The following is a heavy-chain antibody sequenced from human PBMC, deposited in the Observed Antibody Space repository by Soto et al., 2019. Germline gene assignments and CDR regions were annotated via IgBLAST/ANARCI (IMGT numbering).Heavy chain of an antibody. J-gene: IGHJ4*02. CDR1: GFTFRSYA. V-gene: IGHV3-30-3*02. CDR3: SRFVGYGGSEYYFDN. Sequence: QVQPVESGGGVVQPGRSLRLSCVVSGFTFRSYAMHWVRQAPGKGLEWAAVISNDGNNNYHADAVKGRFTISRDNSKNTLYLHMDSLRAEDTALYYCSRFVGYGGSEYYFDNWGQGIQVIVST. D-gene: IGHD5-12*01. CDR2: ISNDGNNN.